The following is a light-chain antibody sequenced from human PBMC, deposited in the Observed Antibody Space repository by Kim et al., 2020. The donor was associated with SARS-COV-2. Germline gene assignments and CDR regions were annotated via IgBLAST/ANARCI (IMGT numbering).Light chain of an antibody. CDR3: QHRRTWPLT. V-gene: IGKV3-11*01. J-gene: IGKJ2*01. CDR1: QYIDNW. Sequence: EIVLTQSPVTLSLSPGQRATLSCRASQYIDNWLAWYQQKPGQVPRLLIYDASNRATGIPARFSGSGSGTDFTLPISSLEPEDFAVYYCQHRRTWPLTFGQGTKLEIK. CDR2: DAS.